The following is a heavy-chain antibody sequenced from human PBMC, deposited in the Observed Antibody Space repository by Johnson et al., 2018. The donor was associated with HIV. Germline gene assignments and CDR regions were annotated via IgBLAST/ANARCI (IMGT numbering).Heavy chain of an antibody. J-gene: IGHJ3*02. CDR1: GFTFSSYA. Sequence: QVLLVESGGGVVQPGGSLRLSCAASGFTFSSYAMHWVRQAPGEGLEWVAVISYDGSNKYCADSVKGRFTISRDNSKNTLYLQMNSLRAEDTAVYYCAKEGVAGADAFDIWGQGTMVTVSS. CDR3: AKEGVAGADAFDI. V-gene: IGHV3-30*01. D-gene: IGHD6-19*01. CDR2: ISYDGSNK.